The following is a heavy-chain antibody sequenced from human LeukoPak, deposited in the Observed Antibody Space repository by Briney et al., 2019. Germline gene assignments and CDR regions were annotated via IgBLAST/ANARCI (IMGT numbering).Heavy chain of an antibody. J-gene: IGHJ1*01. D-gene: IGHD6-13*01. CDR2: INHSGST. CDR1: GGSCSGYY. CDR3: ARGDRIIAAAPLAEYFQH. Sequence: SETLSLTCAVYGGSCSGYYWSWIRQPPGKGLEWIGEINHSGSTNYNPSLKSRVTISVDTSKNQFSLKLSSVTAADTAVYYCARGDRIIAAAPLAEYFQHWGQGTLVTVSS. V-gene: IGHV4-34*01.